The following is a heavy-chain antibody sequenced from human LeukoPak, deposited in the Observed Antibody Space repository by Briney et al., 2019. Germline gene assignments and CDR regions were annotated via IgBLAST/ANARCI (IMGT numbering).Heavy chain of an antibody. CDR1: GGSISSGGYS. V-gene: IGHV4-30-2*01. Sequence: SQTLSLTCAVSGGSISSGGYSWSWIRQPPGTGLEWIGYIYHSGSTYYNPSLKSRVTISVDRSKNQFSLKLSSVTAADTAVYYCARVGTAMVDYWGQGTLVTVSS. CDR2: IYHSGST. J-gene: IGHJ4*02. CDR3: ARVGTAMVDY. D-gene: IGHD5-18*01.